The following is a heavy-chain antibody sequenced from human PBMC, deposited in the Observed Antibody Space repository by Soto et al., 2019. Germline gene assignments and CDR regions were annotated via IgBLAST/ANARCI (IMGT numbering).Heavy chain of an antibody. J-gene: IGHJ6*02. CDR1: GFTFSSYS. Sequence: EVQLVESGGGLVQPGGSLRLSCAASGFTFSSYSMNWVRQAPGKGLEWVSYISSSSSTIYYADSVKGRFTISRDNAKNSLYLQLNRMIDEDTAVYYCARDLGDIVATITYYYYGLDVWGQVTTVTVAS. CDR3: ARDLGDIVATITYYYYGLDV. CDR2: ISSSSSTI. V-gene: IGHV3-48*02. D-gene: IGHD5-12*01.